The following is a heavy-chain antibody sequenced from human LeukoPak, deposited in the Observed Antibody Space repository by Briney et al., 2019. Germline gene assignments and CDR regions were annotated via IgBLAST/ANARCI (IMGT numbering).Heavy chain of an antibody. D-gene: IGHD2-2*01. Sequence: PGGSLRLSCAASGFTFSSYAMSWVRQAPGKGLEWVSTISGSGGSTYYADSVGGRFTISRDNSKNTLYLQMNSLRAEDTAVYYCAKDPLGGDCSSTSCYVLRPFDFWGQGTLVTVSS. V-gene: IGHV3-23*01. CDR3: AKDPLGGDCSSTSCYVLRPFDF. J-gene: IGHJ4*02. CDR1: GFTFSSYA. CDR2: ISGSGGST.